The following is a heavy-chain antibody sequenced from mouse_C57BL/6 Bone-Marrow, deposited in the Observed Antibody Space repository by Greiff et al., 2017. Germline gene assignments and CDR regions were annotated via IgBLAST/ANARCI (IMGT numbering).Heavy chain of an antibody. CDR2: ISNGGGST. CDR3: ARSAGSSYTWFAY. CDR1: GFTFSDYY. D-gene: IGHD1-1*01. Sequence: DVMLVESGGGLVQPGGSLKLSCAASGFTFSDYYMYWVRQTPEKRLEWVAYISNGGGSTYYPDTVKGRFTISRDNAKNTLYLQMSRLKSEDTAMYYCARSAGSSYTWFAYWGQGTLVTVSA. V-gene: IGHV5-12*01. J-gene: IGHJ3*01.